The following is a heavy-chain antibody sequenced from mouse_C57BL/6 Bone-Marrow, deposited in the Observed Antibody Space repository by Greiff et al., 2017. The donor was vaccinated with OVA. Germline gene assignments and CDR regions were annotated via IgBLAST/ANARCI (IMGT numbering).Heavy chain of an antibody. V-gene: IGHV14-4*01. Sequence: EVKVVESGAELVRPGASVKLSCTASGFNIKDDYMHWVKQRPEQGLEWIGWIDPENGDTEYASKFQGKATITADTSSNTAYLQLSSLTSEDTAVYYCTREVLRPYAMDYWGQGTSVTVSS. CDR2: IDPENGDT. CDR1: GFNIKDDY. D-gene: IGHD1-2*01. J-gene: IGHJ4*01. CDR3: TREVLRPYAMDY.